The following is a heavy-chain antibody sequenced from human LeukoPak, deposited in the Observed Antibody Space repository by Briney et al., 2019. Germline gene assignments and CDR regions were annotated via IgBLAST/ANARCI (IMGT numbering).Heavy chain of an antibody. V-gene: IGHV4-59*08. CDR2: IYYSGNT. CDR1: GGSISSYY. CDR3: AISIVGGFDY. Sequence: SETLSLTCTVSGGSISSYYWSWIRQPPGKGLEWIGYIYYSGNTNYNPSLKSRVTISVDTSKNQFSLKLSSVTAADTAVYYCAISIVGGFDYWGQGTLVTVSS. D-gene: IGHD1-26*01. J-gene: IGHJ4*02.